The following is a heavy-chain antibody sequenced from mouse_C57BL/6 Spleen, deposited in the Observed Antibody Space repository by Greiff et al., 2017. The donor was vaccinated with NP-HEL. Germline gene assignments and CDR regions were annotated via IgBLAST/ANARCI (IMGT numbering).Heavy chain of an antibody. CDR1: GFTFSSYA. J-gene: IGHJ3*01. Sequence: EVNVVESGEGLVKPGGSLKLSCAASGFTFSSYAMSWVRQTPEKRLEWVAYISSGGDYIYYADTVKGRFTISRDNARNTLYLQMSSLKSEDTAMYYCTRDRLTGLFAYWGQGTLVTVSA. V-gene: IGHV5-9-1*02. CDR2: ISSGGDYI. CDR3: TRDRLTGLFAY. D-gene: IGHD4-1*01.